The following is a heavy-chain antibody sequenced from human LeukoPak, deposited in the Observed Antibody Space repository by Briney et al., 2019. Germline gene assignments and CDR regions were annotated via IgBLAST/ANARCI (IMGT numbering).Heavy chain of an antibody. CDR3: ARGPRNSSSYQYFQH. J-gene: IGHJ1*01. D-gene: IGHD6-13*01. Sequence: GGSLRLSCAASGFTFGSYSMNWVRQAPGKGLEWVSSISSSSAYIYCADSEKGRFTISRDNAKNSLYLQMNSLRVEDTAVYYCARGPRNSSSYQYFQHWGQGTLVTVSS. CDR2: ISSSSAYI. CDR1: GFTFGSYS. V-gene: IGHV3-21*01.